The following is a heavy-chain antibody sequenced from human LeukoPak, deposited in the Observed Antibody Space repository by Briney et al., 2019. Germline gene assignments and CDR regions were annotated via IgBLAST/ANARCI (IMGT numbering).Heavy chain of an antibody. CDR1: GGSISSGSYY. CDR3: ARSIAVAGTSPTFDY. V-gene: IGHV4-61*02. CDR2: IYTSGST. Sequence: SETLSLTCTVSGGSISSGSYYWSWNRQPAGKELESIGRIYTSGSTNYNPSLKSRVTISVDTSKNQFSLKLSSVTAADTAAYYCARSIAVAGTSPTFDYWGQGTLVTVSS. D-gene: IGHD6-19*01. J-gene: IGHJ4*02.